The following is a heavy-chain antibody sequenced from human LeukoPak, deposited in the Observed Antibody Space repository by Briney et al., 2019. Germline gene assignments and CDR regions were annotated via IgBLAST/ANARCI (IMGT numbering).Heavy chain of an antibody. CDR3: ARAVQLWFSGYYYMDV. J-gene: IGHJ6*03. V-gene: IGHV3-30*03. D-gene: IGHD5-18*01. CDR2: ISYDGSNK. Sequence: GGSLRLSCAASGFTFSSYGMHWVRQAPGKGLEWVAVISYDGSNKYYADSVKGRFTISRDNSKNSLYLQMNSLRAEDTAVYYCARAVQLWFSGYYYMDVWGKGTTVTVSS. CDR1: GFTFSSYG.